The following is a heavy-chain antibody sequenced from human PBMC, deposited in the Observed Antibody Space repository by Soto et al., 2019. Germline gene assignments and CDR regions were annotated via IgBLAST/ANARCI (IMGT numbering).Heavy chain of an antibody. D-gene: IGHD6-25*01. Sequence: EVQLVESGGGLVKPGGSLRLSCAASGFTFSSYSMNWVRQAPGKGLEWVSSISSSGGSTYYADSVKGRFTISRDNSKNTLYLQMNSLRAEDTAVYYCAKKFGAALITDYFDYWGQGTLVTVSS. CDR1: GFTFSSYS. CDR3: AKKFGAALITDYFDY. CDR2: ISSSGGST. V-gene: IGHV3-23*04. J-gene: IGHJ4*02.